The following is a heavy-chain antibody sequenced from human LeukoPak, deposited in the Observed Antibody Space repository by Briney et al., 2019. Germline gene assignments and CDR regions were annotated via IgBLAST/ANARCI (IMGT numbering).Heavy chain of an antibody. J-gene: IGHJ4*02. CDR1: GFTFSSYA. D-gene: IGHD5-18*01. CDR2: ISGSGGST. CDR3: AKDGRGYSYANFDY. Sequence: QAGGSLRLSCAASGFTFSSYAMSWARQAPGKGLEWVSAISGSGGSTYYADSVKGRFTISRDNSKNTLYLQMNSLRAEDTAVYYCAKDGRGYSYANFDYWGQGTLVTVSS. V-gene: IGHV3-23*01.